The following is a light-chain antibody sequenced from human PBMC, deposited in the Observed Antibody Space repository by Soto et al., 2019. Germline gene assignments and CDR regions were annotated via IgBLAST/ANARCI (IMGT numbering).Light chain of an antibody. CDR2: EVS. CDR1: TSDLGGYNY. CDR3: FSYTTSITYV. V-gene: IGLV2-14*01. Sequence: SALTQPASVSGSPGQSITISCTGTTSDLGGYNYVSWYQQHPGKVPKLMIYEVSNRPSGVSNRFSGSKSGNTASLTISGLQAEDEAAYYCFSYTTSITYVFGTGTKVTVL. J-gene: IGLJ1*01.